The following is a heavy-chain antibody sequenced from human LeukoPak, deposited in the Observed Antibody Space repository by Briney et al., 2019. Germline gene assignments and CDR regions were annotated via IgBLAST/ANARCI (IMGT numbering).Heavy chain of an antibody. J-gene: IGHJ5*02. V-gene: IGHV1-8*01. D-gene: IGHD4-17*01. CDR3: ARVHDYGDYDPLNWFDP. CDR2: MNPNSGNT. CDR1: GYTFTSYD. Sequence: GASVKVSCKASGYTFTSYDINCVRQATGQGLEWMGWMNPNSGNTGYAQKFQGRVTMTRNTSISTAYMELSSLRSEDTAVYYCARVHDYGDYDPLNWFDPWGQGTLVTVPS.